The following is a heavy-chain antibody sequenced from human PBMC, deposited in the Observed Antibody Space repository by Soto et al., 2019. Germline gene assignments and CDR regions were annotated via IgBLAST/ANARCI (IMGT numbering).Heavy chain of an antibody. D-gene: IGHD2-15*01. V-gene: IGHV1-69*12. CDR3: ARDWECTGGSSVLRGGWFDP. J-gene: IGHJ5*02. CDR1: GDTFSSYA. CDR2: LIPIFGTR. Sequence: QVQLVQSGAEVKKPGSWVTVSCKASGDTFSSYAVNWVRQAPGQGLGWMALLIPIFGTRNYAQKFQGRLTISADDSTSTIYMELRSLRSGDTAVYYCARDWECTGGSSVLRGGWFDPWGQGTLVTVSS.